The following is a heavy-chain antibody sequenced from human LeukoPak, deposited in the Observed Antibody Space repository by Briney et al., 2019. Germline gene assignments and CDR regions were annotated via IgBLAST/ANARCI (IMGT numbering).Heavy chain of an antibody. CDR2: INPNSGGT. CDR1: GYPYTGYY. D-gene: IGHD3-16*01. V-gene: IGHV1-2*02. CDR3: ARSRIMITFGGVDYDY. Sequence: ASVKVSCKASGYPYTGYYMHWLRQAPGQGLEWMGWINPNSGGTNYAQKFQGRVTMTRDTSISTAYMELSRLRSDETAVYYWARSRIMITFGGVDYDYWGQGALVTVSS. J-gene: IGHJ4*02.